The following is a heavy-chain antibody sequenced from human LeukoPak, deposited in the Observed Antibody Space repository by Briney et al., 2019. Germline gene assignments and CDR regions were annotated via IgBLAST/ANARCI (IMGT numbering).Heavy chain of an antibody. V-gene: IGHV4-34*01. J-gene: IGHJ1*01. CDR1: GFTFSSYA. CDR3: ARAGKYYYGSGEYFQH. Sequence: GSLRLSCAASGFTFSSYAMTWVRQPPGKGLEWIGEINHSGSTNYNPSLKSRVTISVDTSKNQFSLKLSSVTAADTAVYYCARAGKYYYGSGEYFQHWGQGTLVTVSS. CDR2: INHSGST. D-gene: IGHD3-10*01.